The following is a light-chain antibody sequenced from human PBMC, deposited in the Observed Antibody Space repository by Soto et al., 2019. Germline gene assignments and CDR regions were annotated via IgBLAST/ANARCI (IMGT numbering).Light chain of an antibody. Sequence: QSALTQPASVYGSPGHSITISCTGTSSDMGGYNDVAWYQHHPGKAPKLMIYDVAHRPSGVSNRFSGSKTGDTASLTISGLPAEDEAEYYCSSYTSSDTLVFGGGTTLTVL. J-gene: IGLJ2*01. CDR2: DVA. CDR1: SSDMGGYND. CDR3: SSYTSSDTLV. V-gene: IGLV2-14*03.